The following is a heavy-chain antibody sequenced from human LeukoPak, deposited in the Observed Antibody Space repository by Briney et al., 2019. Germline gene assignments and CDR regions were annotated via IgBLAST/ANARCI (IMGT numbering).Heavy chain of an antibody. D-gene: IGHD5-12*01. CDR2: ISDGSRDT. V-gene: IGHV3-23*01. CDR1: GFTFSSFT. CDR3: TTRLRNHFDY. J-gene: IGHJ4*02. Sequence: GGSLRLSCATSGFTFSSFTMNWVRQAPGKGLEWVSTISDGSRDTHYAGSVKGRFTISRDDSQNIVYLQMDSLRAEDTALYYCTTRLRNHFDYWGQGAQVTVSS.